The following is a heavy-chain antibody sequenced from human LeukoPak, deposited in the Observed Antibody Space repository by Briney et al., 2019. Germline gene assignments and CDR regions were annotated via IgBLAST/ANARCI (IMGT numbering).Heavy chain of an antibody. J-gene: IGHJ4*02. CDR2: IYTSGST. CDR3: ARNRYGDYADY. Sequence: SQTLSLTXTVSGGSISSGSYYWSWIRQPAGKGLEWIGRIYTSGSTNYNPSLKSRVTISVDTSKNQFSLKLSSVTAADTAVYYCARNRYGDYADYWGQGTLVTVSS. V-gene: IGHV4-61*02. CDR1: GGSISSGSYY. D-gene: IGHD4-17*01.